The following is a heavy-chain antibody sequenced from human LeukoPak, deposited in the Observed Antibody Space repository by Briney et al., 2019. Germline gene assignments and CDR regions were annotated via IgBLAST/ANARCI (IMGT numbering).Heavy chain of an antibody. Sequence: KASETLSLTCAVYGGSFSGYYWSWIRQPPGKGLEWIGEINHSGSTNYNPSLKSRVTISVDTSKNQFSLKLSSVTAADTAVYYCARGLNSSHHHNKGIILDFDYWGQGTLVTVSS. CDR2: INHSGST. J-gene: IGHJ4*02. D-gene: IGHD6-19*01. CDR1: GGSFSGYY. V-gene: IGHV4-34*01. CDR3: ARGLNSSHHHNKGIILDFDY.